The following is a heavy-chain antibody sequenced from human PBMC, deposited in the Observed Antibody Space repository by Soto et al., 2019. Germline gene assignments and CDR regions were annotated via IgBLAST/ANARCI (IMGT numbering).Heavy chain of an antibody. CDR2: IYYSGST. V-gene: IGHV4-31*03. CDR1: GDSMSSNGYY. D-gene: IGHD2-15*01. Sequence: LSLTCTVSGDSMSSNGYYWSWIRQHPGKGLEWIGYIYYSGSTYYNPSLKRRVTISLDTSKKQFSLKLSSVTAADTAVYYCASDHRWSKQFYDMDGWDQGTTVAVS. J-gene: IGHJ6*02. CDR3: ASDHRWSKQFYDMDG.